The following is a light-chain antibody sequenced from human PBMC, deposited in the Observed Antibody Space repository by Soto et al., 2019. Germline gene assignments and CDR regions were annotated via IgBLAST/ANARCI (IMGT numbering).Light chain of an antibody. CDR3: SSYTSSNTLV. J-gene: IGLJ2*01. V-gene: IGLV2-14*01. Sequence: QSALTQPASVSGSPGQSITISCTGTSSDVGAYNYVSWYQQHPGKAPKLMIFEVSDRPSGVSNRFFGSKSGNTASLTISGLQAEDEADYYCSSYTSSNTLVFAGGTKLTVL. CDR1: SSDVGAYNY. CDR2: EVS.